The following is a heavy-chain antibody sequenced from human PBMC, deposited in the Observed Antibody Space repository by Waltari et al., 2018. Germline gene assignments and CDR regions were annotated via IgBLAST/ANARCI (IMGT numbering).Heavy chain of an antibody. Sequence: EVQMVASGGGLVQPGGSLRLPCAVSGFTFRDYWMHWARHSPGRGLVWVARIDSDGTRTAYADSGKGRATISRDNAKNIVYLQMDNLSGEDTAMYYCGRESKTDWYVDFWGQGTHVTVSS. V-gene: IGHV3-74*01. D-gene: IGHD3-9*01. J-gene: IGHJ4*02. CDR1: GFTFRDYW. CDR2: IDSDGTRT. CDR3: GRESKTDWYVDF.